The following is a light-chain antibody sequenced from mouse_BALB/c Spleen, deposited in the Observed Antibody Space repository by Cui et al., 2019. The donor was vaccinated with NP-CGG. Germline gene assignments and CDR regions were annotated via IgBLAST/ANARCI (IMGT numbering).Light chain of an antibody. CDR1: TGAVTTSNY. J-gene: IGLJ1*01. CDR3: ALWYSNHWV. CDR2: GTN. V-gene: IGLV1*01. Sequence: QAVVNQESALTTSPGETVTLTCRSSTGAVTTSNYANWVQEKPDHLFTGLIGGTNNQIPSVPARFSGSLIGDKAALTITGAQTEDEAIYFCALWYSNHWVFGGGTKLTVL.